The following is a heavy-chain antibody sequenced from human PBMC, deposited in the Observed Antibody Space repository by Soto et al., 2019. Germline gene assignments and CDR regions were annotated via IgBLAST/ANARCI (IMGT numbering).Heavy chain of an antibody. V-gene: IGHV4-61*01. D-gene: IGHD3-3*01. CDR3: AREAGYDFWSGYYTGGWFDP. CDR2: IYHSGST. Sequence: SETLSLTCTVSGGSVSSGSYYWSWIRQPPGKGLEWIGYIYHSGSTNYNPSLKSRVTISVDTSKNQFSLKLSSVTAADTAVYYCAREAGYDFWSGYYTGGWFDPWGQGTLVTVSS. CDR1: GGSVSSGSYY. J-gene: IGHJ5*02.